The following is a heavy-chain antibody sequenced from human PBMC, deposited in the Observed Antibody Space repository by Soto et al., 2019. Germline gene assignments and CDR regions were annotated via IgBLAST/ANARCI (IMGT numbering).Heavy chain of an antibody. CDR2: IKSKTDGGAR. CDR3: VEGWNDF. CDR1: GFMFSSAW. Sequence: EVQLVESGGDLVEPGGSLRLCCVTSGFMFSSAWMSWVRQAPGKGLEWVGRIKSKTDGGARDYAAPVNGRFSISRDDSKSTLYLQMNSLRAEDTALYYCVEGWNDFWGQGTLVTVSS. V-gene: IGHV3-15*01. D-gene: IGHD1-1*01. J-gene: IGHJ4*02.